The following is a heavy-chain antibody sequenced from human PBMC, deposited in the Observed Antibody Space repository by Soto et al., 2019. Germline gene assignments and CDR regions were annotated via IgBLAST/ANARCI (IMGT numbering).Heavy chain of an antibody. V-gene: IGHV2-70*11. J-gene: IGHJ4*02. CDR1: GFSLSTSGMC. D-gene: IGHD6-19*01. CDR2: IDWDDDK. Sequence: SGPTLVKPTQTLTLTCTFSGFSLSTSGMCVSWIRQPPGKALEWLARIDWDDDKYYSTSLKTRLTISKDTSKNQVVLTMTNMDPVDTATYYCARIRAYSSGWFFFDYWGQGTLVTVSS. CDR3: ARIRAYSSGWFFFDY.